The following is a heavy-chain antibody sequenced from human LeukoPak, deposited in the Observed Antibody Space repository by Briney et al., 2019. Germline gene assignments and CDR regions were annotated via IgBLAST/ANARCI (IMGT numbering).Heavy chain of an antibody. CDR1: GGSVSGYH. V-gene: IGHV4-34*01. D-gene: IGHD6-19*01. Sequence: SETLSLTCAGYGGSVSGYHWTWIHQPPGKGLEYIGEINDSGSSIYNPSLKNRVTISVDTSKKQISVNLTSVTAADTGVYYCARGPHQQWPPMQYWGQGSLVTVSS. CDR3: ARGPHQQWPPMQY. J-gene: IGHJ4*02. CDR2: INDSGSS.